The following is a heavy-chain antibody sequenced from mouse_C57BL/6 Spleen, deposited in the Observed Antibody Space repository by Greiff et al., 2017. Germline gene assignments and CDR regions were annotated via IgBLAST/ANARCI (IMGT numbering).Heavy chain of an antibody. Sequence: LVEPGASVKMSCKASGYTFTDYNMHWVKQSHGKSLEWIGYINPNNGGTSYNQKFKGKATLTVNKSSSTAYMELRSLTSEDSAVYYCARSYYDYGAWFAYWGQGTLVTVSA. D-gene: IGHD2-4*01. V-gene: IGHV1-22*01. CDR2: INPNNGGT. CDR3: ARSYYDYGAWFAY. CDR1: GYTFTDYN. J-gene: IGHJ3*01.